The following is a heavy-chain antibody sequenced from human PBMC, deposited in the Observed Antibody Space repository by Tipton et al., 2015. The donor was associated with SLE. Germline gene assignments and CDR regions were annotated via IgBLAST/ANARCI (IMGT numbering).Heavy chain of an antibody. CDR1: GGSFSGYY. J-gene: IGHJ6*02. CDR3: ARGGVFGYGVDV. D-gene: IGHD3-16*01. CDR2: INYSGST. Sequence: LRLSCAVYGGSFSGYYWSWIRQPPGKGLEWIGEINYSGSTNYNPSLKSRVTISVDTSKNQFSLKLSSVTAADTAVYYCARGGVFGYGVDVWGQGTTVTVSS. V-gene: IGHV4-34*01.